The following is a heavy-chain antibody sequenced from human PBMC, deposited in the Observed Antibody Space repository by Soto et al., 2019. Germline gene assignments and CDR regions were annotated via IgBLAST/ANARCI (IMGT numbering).Heavy chain of an antibody. Sequence: SLRLSCAASGFAVNSYSMNWVRQSPGKGLEWVSSIISSSSYIYYADSVKGRFTISRDNAKNSLYLQMNSLRAKDTAVYYSVRDPTVTPPGSDYWGQGT. CDR1: GFAVNSYS. CDR2: IISSSSYI. J-gene: IGHJ4*02. V-gene: IGHV3-21*01. D-gene: IGHD4-17*01. CDR3: VRDPTVTPPGSDY.